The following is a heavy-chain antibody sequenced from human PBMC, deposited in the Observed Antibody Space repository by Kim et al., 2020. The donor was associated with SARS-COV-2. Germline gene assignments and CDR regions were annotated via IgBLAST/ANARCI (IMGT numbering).Heavy chain of an antibody. D-gene: IGHD6-19*01. CDR3: ARDLEQWLVPSGHSTYAFDI. V-gene: IGHV1-69*13. CDR2: IIPIFGTA. J-gene: IGHJ3*02. Sequence: SVKVSCKASVGTFSSYAISWVRQAPGQGLEWMGGIIPIFGTANYAQKFQGRVTITADESTSTAYMELSSLRSEDTAVYYCARDLEQWLVPSGHSTYAFDIWGQGTMVTVSS. CDR1: VGTFSSYA.